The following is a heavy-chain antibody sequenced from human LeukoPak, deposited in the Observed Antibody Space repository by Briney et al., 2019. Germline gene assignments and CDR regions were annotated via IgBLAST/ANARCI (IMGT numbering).Heavy chain of an antibody. CDR2: ISYDGSNK. V-gene: IGHV3-30*18. J-gene: IGHJ6*04. CDR1: GFTFSSYG. CDR3: AKPPDNYYYYYGMDV. Sequence: PGGSLRLSCAASGFTFSSYGMHWVRQAPGKGLEWVVVISYDGSNKYYADSVKGRFTISRDNSKNTLYLQMNSLRAEDTAVYYCAKPPDNYYYYYGMDVWGKGTTATVSS.